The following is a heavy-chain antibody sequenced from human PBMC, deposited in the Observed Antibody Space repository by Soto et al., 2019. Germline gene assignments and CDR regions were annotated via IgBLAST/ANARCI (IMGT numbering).Heavy chain of an antibody. Sequence: QVQLQESGPGLAKPSETLSLTCTVSGGSISNYYWSWIRQPPGKGLQWIGYIFSSGSTNYNPSLKSRVTISVNTSKNQFSLNLNSVTAADTAVYYCARQRRDFDYWGQGSLVTVSS. V-gene: IGHV4-59*08. J-gene: IGHJ4*02. CDR3: ARQRRDFDY. CDR2: IFSSGST. CDR1: GGSISNYY.